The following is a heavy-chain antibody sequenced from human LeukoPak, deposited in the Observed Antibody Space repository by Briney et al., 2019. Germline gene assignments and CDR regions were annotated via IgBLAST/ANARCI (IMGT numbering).Heavy chain of an antibody. V-gene: IGHV1-8*01. CDR1: GHIFPRLD. CDR2: MNPNSGNT. CDR3: ARVFNAGFDY. Sequence: ASVKVPCKASGHIFPRLDINWVRHATAQGLEWMGWMNPNSGNTGYAQKFQRRVTMTRNTSISTAYMELSSLRSEDAAVYYCARVFNAGFDYWGQGTLVTVSS. D-gene: IGHD2-8*01. J-gene: IGHJ4*02.